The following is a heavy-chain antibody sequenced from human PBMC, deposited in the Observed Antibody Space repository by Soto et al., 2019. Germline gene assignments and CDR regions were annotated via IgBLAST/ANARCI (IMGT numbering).Heavy chain of an antibody. CDR1: EFMFSGYS. J-gene: IGHJ4*02. CDR2: ICSRSQTI. CDR3: AREAILGTRSFDY. D-gene: IGHD1-26*01. Sequence: DVQLVESGGGLVRPGGSLRLSCGVSEFMFSGYSMNWVRQAPGTGLEWLSYICSRSQTIYYSDSVKGRFTISRDNDKNSLYLQMDSLRDADTAVYFCAREAILGTRSFDYWGQGTLVTGSS. V-gene: IGHV3-48*02.